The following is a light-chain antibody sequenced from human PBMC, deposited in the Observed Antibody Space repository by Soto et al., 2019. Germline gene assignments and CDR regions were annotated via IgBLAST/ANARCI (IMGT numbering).Light chain of an antibody. CDR2: GAS. Sequence: EIVMTQSPATLSVSPGERATLSCWASQSVSSNLAWYQQKSGQAPRRLMYGASTRASGITARFSGSGSGTEFTLTISSLQSEDFAVYYCQQYDNWPRTFGQGTKVEIK. CDR1: QSVSSN. J-gene: IGKJ1*01. V-gene: IGKV3-15*01. CDR3: QQYDNWPRT.